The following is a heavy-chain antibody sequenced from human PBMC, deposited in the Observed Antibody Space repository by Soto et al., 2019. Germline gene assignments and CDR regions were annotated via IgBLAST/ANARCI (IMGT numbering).Heavy chain of an antibody. J-gene: IGHJ6*02. CDR3: ARDLWGGYVTYYYYYGMDV. Sequence: ASVKVSCKASGYTFTSYAMDWVRQAPGQRLEWMGWINAGNGNTKYSQKLQGRVTITRDTSASTVYMELSSLRSEDTAVYYCARDLWGGYVTYYYYYGMDVWGQGTTVTVS. D-gene: IGHD5-12*01. CDR2: INAGNGNT. CDR1: GYTFTSYA. V-gene: IGHV1-3*01.